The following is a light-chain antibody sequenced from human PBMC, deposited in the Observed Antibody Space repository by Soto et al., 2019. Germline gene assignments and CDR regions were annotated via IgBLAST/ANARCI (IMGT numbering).Light chain of an antibody. V-gene: IGLV1-40*01. CDR1: SSNIGAGYD. CDR3: RSSDSSLSGWV. Sequence: QSVLTQPPSVSGAPGQRVTISCTGSSSNIGAGYDVHWYQQLPGTAPKLLIYGNSNRPSGVPDRFSGSKSGTTASLPITGGHPDDEADDYCRSSDSSLSGWVFGGGTKLTVL. J-gene: IGLJ3*02. CDR2: GNS.